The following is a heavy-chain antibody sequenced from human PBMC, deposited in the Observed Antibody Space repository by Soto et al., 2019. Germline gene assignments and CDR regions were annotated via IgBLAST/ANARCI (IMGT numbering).Heavy chain of an antibody. Sequence: GASVKVSCKASGYTFTSYGISWVRQAPGQGLEWMGWISAYNGNTNYAQKLQGRVTMTTDTSTSTAYMELRSLRSDDTAVYYCARVHNAVAAAGTDYFDYWGQGTLVTVSS. D-gene: IGHD6-13*01. CDR2: ISAYNGNT. V-gene: IGHV1-18*01. CDR1: GYTFTSYG. CDR3: ARVHNAVAAAGTDYFDY. J-gene: IGHJ4*02.